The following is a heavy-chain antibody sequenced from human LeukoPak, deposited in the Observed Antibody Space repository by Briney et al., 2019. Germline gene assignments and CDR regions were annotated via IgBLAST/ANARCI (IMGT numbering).Heavy chain of an antibody. V-gene: IGHV3-7*01. CDR3: ASGNWNDRAFDI. CDR1: GFTFSSCW. Sequence: GGSLRLSCAASGFTFSSCWMNWVRQAPGKGLEWVANIKPDGSEKYYVDSVKGRITISRDNAKNSLYLQMNSLRDEDTAVYYCASGNWNDRAFDIWGQGTMVAVSS. D-gene: IGHD1-20*01. J-gene: IGHJ3*02. CDR2: IKPDGSEK.